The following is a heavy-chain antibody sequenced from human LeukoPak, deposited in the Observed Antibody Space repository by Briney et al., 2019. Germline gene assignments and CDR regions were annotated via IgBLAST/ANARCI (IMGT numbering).Heavy chain of an antibody. CDR3: AKRGVVIRVILVGFHKEAYYFDS. D-gene: IGHD3-22*01. V-gene: IGHV3-23*01. J-gene: IGHJ4*02. CDR1: GITLSNYG. CDR2: ISGSGGGT. Sequence: AGGSLRLSCAVSGITLSNYGMSWVRQAPGKGLAWVAGISGSGGGTNYADSVKGRFTISRDNSKNTLYLQMNSLRAEDTAVYFCAKRGVVIRVILVGFHKEAYYFDSWGQGALVTVSS.